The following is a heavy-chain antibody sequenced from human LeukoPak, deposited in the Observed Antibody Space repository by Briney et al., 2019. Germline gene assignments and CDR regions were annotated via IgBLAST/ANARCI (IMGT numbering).Heavy chain of an antibody. J-gene: IGHJ4*02. D-gene: IGHD3-10*01. V-gene: IGHV3-30-3*01. CDR3: VREGYYHSGSLPTFYFDY. CDR2: ISYELGVK. CDR1: GFDFHNYV. Sequence: GGSLRLSCAASGFDFHNYVIHWVRQAPGKGLEWVAVISYELGVKYHADSVKGRFTISRDSSSKTVYLQMNSLRTEDTAVYYCVREGYYHSGSLPTFYFDYWGQGTLVTVSS.